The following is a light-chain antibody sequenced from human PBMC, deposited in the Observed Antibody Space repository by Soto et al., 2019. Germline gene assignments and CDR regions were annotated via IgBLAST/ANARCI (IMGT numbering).Light chain of an antibody. CDR1: SSNIGANYD. CDR3: QSYDSSLSGGV. CDR2: GNS. J-gene: IGLJ3*02. V-gene: IGLV1-40*01. Sequence: QSVLTQPPSVSGAPGQRVTISCTGSSSNIGANYDVHWYQQLPGTAPKLLIYGNSNRPSGVPDRFSGSKSGTSASLAITGLQAEDEADYYCQSYDSSLSGGVFGGGTKLTVL.